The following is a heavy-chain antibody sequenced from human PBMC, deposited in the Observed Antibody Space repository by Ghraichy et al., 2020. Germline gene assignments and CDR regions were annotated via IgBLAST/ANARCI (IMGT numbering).Heavy chain of an antibody. CDR3: ARGKGKERFRRDWFDP. CDR2: MNPNSGNT. D-gene: IGHD3-3*01. V-gene: IGHV1-8*01. J-gene: IGHJ5*02. CDR1: GYTFTSYD. Sequence: ASVKVSCKASGYTFTSYDINWVRQATGQGLEWMGWMNPNSGNTGYAQKFQGRVTMTRNTSISTAYMELSSLRSEDTAVYYCARGKGKERFRRDWFDPWGQGTLVTVSS.